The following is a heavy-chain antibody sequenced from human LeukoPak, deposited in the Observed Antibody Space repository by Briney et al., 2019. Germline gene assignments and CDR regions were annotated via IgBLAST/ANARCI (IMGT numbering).Heavy chain of an antibody. J-gene: IGHJ2*01. CDR2: INHSGTT. D-gene: IGHD3-10*01. CDR1: GGSFSGYY. Sequence: SETLSLTCAVYGGSFSGYYWSWIRQPPGKGLEWIGEINHSGTTNYNPSLKSRITISVDTSKNQFSLRLSSVTAADTAVYYCARGRGPLYWYFDLWGCGTLVTVSS. CDR3: ARGRGPLYWYFDL. V-gene: IGHV4-34*01.